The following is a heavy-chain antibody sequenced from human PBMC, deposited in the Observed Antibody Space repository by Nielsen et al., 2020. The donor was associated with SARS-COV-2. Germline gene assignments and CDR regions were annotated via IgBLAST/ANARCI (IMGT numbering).Heavy chain of an antibody. CDR3: ARARSLYGGLDY. Sequence: WVRQAPGQGLEWMGGIIPIFGTANYAQKFQGRVTITADKSTSTAYMELSSLRSEDTAVYYCARARSLYGGLDYWGQGTLVTVSS. V-gene: IGHV1-69*06. CDR2: IIPIFGTA. D-gene: IGHD4-23*01. J-gene: IGHJ4*02.